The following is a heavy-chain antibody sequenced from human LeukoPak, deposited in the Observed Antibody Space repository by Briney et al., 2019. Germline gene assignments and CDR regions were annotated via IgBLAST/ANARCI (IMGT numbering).Heavy chain of an antibody. V-gene: IGHV1-18*01. J-gene: IGHJ5*02. CDR2: ISAYNGNT. CDR3: ARDRGIAAAGMPGP. Sequence: ASVKVSCKASGYTFTSYGISWVRQAPGQGLEWMGWISAYNGNTNYAQKFQGWVTMTRDTSISTAHMELSRLRSDDTAVYYCARDRGIAAAGMPGPWGQGTLVTVSS. CDR1: GYTFTSYG. D-gene: IGHD6-13*01.